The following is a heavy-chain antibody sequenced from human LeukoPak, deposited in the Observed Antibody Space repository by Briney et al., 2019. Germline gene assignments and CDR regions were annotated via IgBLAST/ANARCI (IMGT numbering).Heavy chain of an antibody. J-gene: IGHJ4*02. Sequence: GGSLRLCCAASGFTFSSYEMNRGRQAPGKGVEWVSYISSIGRTIYYADSVKGRFTISRDNADNSLYLQMNRLRAEATAVYCCARSARTAATVDYWGQGTLVTVSS. D-gene: IGHD4-23*01. CDR3: ARSARTAATVDY. CDR2: ISSIGRTI. CDR1: GFTFSSYE. V-gene: IGHV3-48*03.